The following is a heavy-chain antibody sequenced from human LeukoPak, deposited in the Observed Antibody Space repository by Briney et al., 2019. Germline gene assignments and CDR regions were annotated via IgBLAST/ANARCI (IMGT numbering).Heavy chain of an antibody. V-gene: IGHV3-74*01. Sequence: GGSLRLSCAASGFTFSSYWMHWVRQAPGKGLVGVSRINSDGTSTSYADSVKGRFTISRDNAKNTLYLQMNSLRAEDTAVYYWAREPGIQLWSSSYFDYWGQGTLVTVSS. D-gene: IGHD5-18*01. CDR2: INSDGTST. CDR3: AREPGIQLWSSSYFDY. CDR1: GFTFSSYW. J-gene: IGHJ4*02.